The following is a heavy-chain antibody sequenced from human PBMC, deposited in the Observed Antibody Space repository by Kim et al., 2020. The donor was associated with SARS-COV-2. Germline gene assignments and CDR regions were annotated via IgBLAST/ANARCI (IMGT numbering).Heavy chain of an antibody. J-gene: IGHJ6*02. CDR3: ARHGLERYFDWSYYYYGMDV. D-gene: IGHD3-9*01. CDR2: IYYSGST. V-gene: IGHV4-39*01. Sequence: SETLSLTCTVSGDSISSSSYYWGWIRQPPGKGLEWIGSIYYSGSTYYNPSLKSRVTISVETSKNQFSLKLSSGTAADTAVYYCARHGLERYFDWSYYYYGMDVWSQGTTVTVYS. CDR1: GDSISSSSYY.